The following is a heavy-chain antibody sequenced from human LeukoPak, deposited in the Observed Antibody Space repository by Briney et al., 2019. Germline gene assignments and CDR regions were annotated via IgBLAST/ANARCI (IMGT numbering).Heavy chain of an antibody. CDR1: GFTFSSYS. D-gene: IGHD3-3*01. J-gene: IGHJ4*02. Sequence: GGSLRLSCAASGFTFSSYSMNWVRQAPGKGLEWVSSISSSSSYIYYADSVKGRFTISRDNAKNSLYLQINSLRAEDTAVYYCARSTGPPFWSGYSMYYFDYWGQGTLVTVSS. V-gene: IGHV3-21*01. CDR3: ARSTGPPFWSGYSMYYFDY. CDR2: ISSSSSYI.